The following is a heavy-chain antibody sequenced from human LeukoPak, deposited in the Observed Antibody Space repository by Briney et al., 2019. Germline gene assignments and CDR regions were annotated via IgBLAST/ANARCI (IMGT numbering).Heavy chain of an antibody. J-gene: IGHJ4*02. CDR3: ARDRSESTWIYNFDY. Sequence: EASVKVSCKASGGTFSSYAISWVRQAPGQGLEWMGGIIPIFGTANYAQKFQGRVTITADESTSTAYMELSSLRSEDTAVYYCARDRSESTWIYNFDYWGQGTLVTVSS. D-gene: IGHD5-12*01. V-gene: IGHV1-69*13. CDR1: GGTFSSYA. CDR2: IIPIFGTA.